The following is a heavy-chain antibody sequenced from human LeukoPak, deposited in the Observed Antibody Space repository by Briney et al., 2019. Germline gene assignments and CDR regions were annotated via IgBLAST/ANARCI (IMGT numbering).Heavy chain of an antibody. CDR1: GGSISSSSYY. D-gene: IGHD4-17*01. CDR2: IYYSGST. V-gene: IGHV4-61*01. Sequence: SETLSLTCTVSGGSISSSSYYWSWIRQPPGKGLEWIGYIYYSGSTNYNPSLKSRVTISVDTSKNQFPLKLSSVTAADTAVYYCARTTVTTTGLLWDYWGQGTLVTVSS. CDR3: ARTTVTTTGLLWDY. J-gene: IGHJ4*02.